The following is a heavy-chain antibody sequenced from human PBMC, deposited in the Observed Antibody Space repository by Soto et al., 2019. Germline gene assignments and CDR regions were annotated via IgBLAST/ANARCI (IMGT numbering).Heavy chain of an antibody. CDR3: ARTTRYCSSTSCPPGYYYYGMDV. V-gene: IGHV4-31*03. J-gene: IGHJ6*02. Sequence: SETLSLTCTVSGGSISSGGYYWSWIRQHPGKGLEWIGYIYYSGSTYYNPSLKSRVTISVDTSKNQFSLKLSSVTAADTAVYYCARTTRYCSSTSCPPGYYYYGMDVWGQGTTVTVSS. D-gene: IGHD2-2*01. CDR1: GGSISSGGYY. CDR2: IYYSGST.